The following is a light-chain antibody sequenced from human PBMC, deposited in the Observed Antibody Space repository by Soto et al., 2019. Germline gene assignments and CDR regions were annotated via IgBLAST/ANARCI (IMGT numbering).Light chain of an antibody. J-gene: IGLJ1*01. CDR1: NSGSKS. Sequence: SYELTQPPSVSVAPGQTARITCGGNNSGSKSVHWYQQKPGQAPVLVVYDDSERPSGIPERCSGSNSGNTATLTSSRVEAGDEDDYYCQVWDSSSDQNVFGTGTKVTVL. CDR3: QVWDSSSDQNV. CDR2: DDS. V-gene: IGLV3-21*02.